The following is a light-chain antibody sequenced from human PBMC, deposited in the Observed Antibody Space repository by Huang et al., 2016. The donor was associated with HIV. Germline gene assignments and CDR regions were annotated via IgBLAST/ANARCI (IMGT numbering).Light chain of an antibody. CDR3: QQYESWPPLT. CDR1: QSVRDK. J-gene: IGKJ4*01. Sequence: EIVMTQSPDTLSVSPGERATLSCRASQSVRDKLAGYQQKPGQAPRRLLHATSTRAAGGPARFSGSGAGTEFTLTISSLQSEDCGVYYCQQYESWPPLTFGGGTKVEIK. CDR2: ATS. V-gene: IGKV3-15*01.